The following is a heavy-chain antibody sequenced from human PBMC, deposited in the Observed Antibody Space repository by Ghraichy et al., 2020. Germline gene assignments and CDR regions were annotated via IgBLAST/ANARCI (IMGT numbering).Heavy chain of an antibody. Sequence: SETLSLTCAVYGGSFSGYYWSWIRQPPGKGLEWIGEINHSGSTNYNPSLKSRVTISVDTSKNQFSLKLSSVTAADTAVYYCARGPRYYYGSGSYFYYYYGMDVWGQGTTVTVSS. CDR1: GGSFSGYY. CDR2: INHSGST. V-gene: IGHV4-34*01. J-gene: IGHJ6*02. D-gene: IGHD3-10*01. CDR3: ARGPRYYYGSGSYFYYYYGMDV.